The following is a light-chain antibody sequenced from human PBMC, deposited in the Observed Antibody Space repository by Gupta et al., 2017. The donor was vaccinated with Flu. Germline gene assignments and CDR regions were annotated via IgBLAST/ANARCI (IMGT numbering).Light chain of an antibody. CDR3: QHRNSSPYT. Sequence: PSFLYASVGDRVTITCRARQGISSYLGWYQQKPTKAPKLLIYAASKVKSGVPSRFSGSGYGIKFTLTIRSRQPEDFANYFCQHRNSSPYTFGQGTXLEIK. J-gene: IGKJ2*01. V-gene: IGKV1-9*01. CDR1: QGISSY. CDR2: AAS.